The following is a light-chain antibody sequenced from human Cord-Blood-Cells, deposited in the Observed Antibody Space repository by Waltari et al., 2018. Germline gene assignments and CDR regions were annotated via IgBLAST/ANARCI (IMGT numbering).Light chain of an antibody. V-gene: IGKV1-9*01. J-gene: IGKJ5*01. Sequence: IQLTQSPSSLSASVGDRVTITCRASQGISSYVAWYQQTPGKAPKLLIYAASTLQSGVPSLCIGSGSGTDLSLTIRSLQPEDFATYYGQQRNSYPITFGQVTRLAIK. CDR2: AAS. CDR3: QQRNSYPIT. CDR1: QGISSY.